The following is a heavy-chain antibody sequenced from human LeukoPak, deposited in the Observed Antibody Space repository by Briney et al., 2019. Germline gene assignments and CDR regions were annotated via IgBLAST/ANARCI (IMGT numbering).Heavy chain of an antibody. V-gene: IGHV3-33*01. D-gene: IGHD6-13*01. CDR2: IWYDGSNK. CDR3: AFLDSSSWYGDYYGMDV. J-gene: IGHJ6*02. Sequence: PGGSLRLSCAASGFTFSSYGMHWVRQAPGKGLEWVAVIWYDGSNKYYADSVKGRFTISRDNSKNTLYLQMNSLRAEDTAVYYCAFLDSSSWYGDYYGMDVWGQGTTVTVSS. CDR1: GFTFSSYG.